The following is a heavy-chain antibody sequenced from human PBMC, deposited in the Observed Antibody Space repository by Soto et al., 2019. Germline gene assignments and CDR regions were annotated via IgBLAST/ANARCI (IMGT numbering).Heavy chain of an antibody. V-gene: IGHV1-69*13. CDR1: EGTFSSYA. Sequence: SVKVSCKASEGTFSSYAISWVRQAPGQGLEWMGGIIPIFGTANYAQKFQGRVTITADESTSTAYMELSSLRSEDTAVYYCARGSLRYYDFWSGYYWFDPWGQGTLVTVSS. CDR3: ARGSLRYYDFWSGYYWFDP. J-gene: IGHJ5*02. D-gene: IGHD3-3*01. CDR2: IIPIFGTA.